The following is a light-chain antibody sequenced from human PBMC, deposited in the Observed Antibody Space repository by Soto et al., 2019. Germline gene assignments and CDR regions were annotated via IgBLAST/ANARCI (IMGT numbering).Light chain of an antibody. Sequence: QSALTQPASVSGSPRQSITISCTGTSSDVGGYQYVSWYQQYPGKAPKLVIYEVSNRPSGVSIRFSGSESGDTASLTISGLQAEDEADYYCCSYTLRSTLVFGGGTKLTVL. CDR2: EVS. J-gene: IGLJ2*01. CDR3: CSYTLRSTLV. V-gene: IGLV2-14*01. CDR1: SSDVGGYQY.